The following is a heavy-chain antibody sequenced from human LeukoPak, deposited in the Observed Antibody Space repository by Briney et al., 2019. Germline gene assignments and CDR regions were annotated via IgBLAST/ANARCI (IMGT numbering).Heavy chain of an antibody. CDR1: GFIFSSHA. CDR2: IRGSGCST. J-gene: IGHJ3*02. V-gene: IGHV3-23*01. D-gene: IGHD2-8*01. CDR3: ASPLVMVYAGDAFDI. Sequence: RAGGSLRLSCAASGFIFSSHATSWVRQAPGKGLEWVSAIRGSGCSTYYADSVKGRFTISRDNSKNTLYLQMNSLKAEDTAVYYCASPLVMVYAGDAFDIWGQGTMVTGSS.